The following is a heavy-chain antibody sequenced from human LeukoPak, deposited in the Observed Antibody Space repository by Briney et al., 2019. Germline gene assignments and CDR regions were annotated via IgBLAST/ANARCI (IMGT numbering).Heavy chain of an antibody. D-gene: IGHD3-16*01. Sequence: GGSLRLSCAASGSTFTSYGMHWVRQAPGKGLEWVAAIWHDGSNKYYADSVKGRFTISRDNSKNTLFLQINSLRAEDTAVYYCAGGHYYYDYWGQGALVTVSS. CDR2: IWHDGSNK. CDR1: GSTFTSYG. V-gene: IGHV3-33*01. J-gene: IGHJ4*02. CDR3: AGGHYYYDY.